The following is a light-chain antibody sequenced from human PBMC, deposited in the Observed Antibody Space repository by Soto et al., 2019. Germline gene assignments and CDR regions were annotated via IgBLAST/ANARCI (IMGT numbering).Light chain of an antibody. CDR3: ISFKPGTTTHWV. CDR1: ISYVCDYNR. V-gene: IGLV2-14*01. CDR2: EFT. J-gene: IGLJ3*02. Sequence: QSSLSQPPSVSRSPGHSIPISCTGTISYVCDYNRVSWYQHHPVKAPKPTIFEFTNRPSGISDRFSGFKSGSTAPLTISELQPDDEADYYCISFKPGTTTHWVFGGRTKVTV.